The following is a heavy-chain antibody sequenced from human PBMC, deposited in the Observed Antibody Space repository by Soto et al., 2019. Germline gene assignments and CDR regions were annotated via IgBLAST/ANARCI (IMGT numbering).Heavy chain of an antibody. V-gene: IGHV5-51*01. CDR1: GYSFSSDW. Sequence: SLKISCKGSGYSFSSDWIGWVRQMPGKGLEWMGIIYPGDSDTRYSPSFQGQVTISADKSISTAYLQWSSLKASDTAMYYCAGSLVATTQSSYYYYGMDVWGQGTTVTVSS. CDR2: IYPGDSDT. J-gene: IGHJ6*02. CDR3: AGSLVATTQSSYYYYGMDV. D-gene: IGHD5-12*01.